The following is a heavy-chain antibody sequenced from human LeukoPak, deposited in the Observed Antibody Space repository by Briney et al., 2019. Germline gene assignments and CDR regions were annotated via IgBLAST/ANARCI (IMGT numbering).Heavy chain of an antibody. D-gene: IGHD3-22*01. CDR1: GFTFSSYA. J-gene: IGHJ4*02. CDR3: AKDFHYDSSGHTLNDY. Sequence: PGGSLRLSCAASGFTFSSYAMSWVRQAPGKGLEWVSAISTSGASAYYADFVKGRFTISRDNSKNTLYLQMNSLRAEDTAVYYCAKDFHYDSSGHTLNDYWGQGTLVTVSS. V-gene: IGHV3-23*01. CDR2: ISTSGASA.